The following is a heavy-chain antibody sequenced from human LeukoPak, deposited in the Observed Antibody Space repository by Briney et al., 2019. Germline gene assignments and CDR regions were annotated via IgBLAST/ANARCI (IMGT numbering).Heavy chain of an antibody. CDR1: GFTFSSYG. D-gene: IGHD2-2*01. J-gene: IGHJ5*02. CDR3: ARTPGKYRLLSQNNNWFDP. V-gene: IGHV3-33*01. Sequence: GGSLRLSCAASGFTFSSYGMHWVRQAPGKGLEWVAVIWYDGSNKYYADSVKGRFTISRDNSKNTLYLQMNSLRAEDTAVYYCARTPGKYRLLSQNNNWFDPWGQGTLVTVSS. CDR2: IWYDGSNK.